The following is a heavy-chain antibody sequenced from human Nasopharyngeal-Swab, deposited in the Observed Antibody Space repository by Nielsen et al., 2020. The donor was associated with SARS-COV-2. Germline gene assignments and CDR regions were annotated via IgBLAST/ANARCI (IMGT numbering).Heavy chain of an antibody. J-gene: IGHJ5*02. CDR1: GFTFSSYG. CDR2: ISYDGSNK. Sequence: GESLKISCAASGFTFSSYGMHWVRQAPGKGLEWVAVISYDGSNKYYADSVKGRFTISRDNSKNMLYLQMNSLRAEDTAVYYCAKDPGRYCSSTSCLNWFDPWGQGTLVTVSS. CDR3: AKDPGRYCSSTSCLNWFDP. D-gene: IGHD2-2*01. V-gene: IGHV3-30*18.